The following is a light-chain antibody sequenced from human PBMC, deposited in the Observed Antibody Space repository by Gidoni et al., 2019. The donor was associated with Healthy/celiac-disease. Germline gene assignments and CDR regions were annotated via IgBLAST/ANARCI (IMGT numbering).Light chain of an antibody. CDR3: QVWDSLGEYPGV. CDR2: DDS. Sequence: SYVLTQPPSVSVAPGQTAAITCGGNNIGGRNVHWYQHKPGQAPVLVVYDDSARPSGIPERFSGSNSGSSATLAISRVEAGDEADYYCQVWDSLGEYPGVFGTGTKVTVL. CDR1: NIGGRN. V-gene: IGLV3-21*02. J-gene: IGLJ1*01.